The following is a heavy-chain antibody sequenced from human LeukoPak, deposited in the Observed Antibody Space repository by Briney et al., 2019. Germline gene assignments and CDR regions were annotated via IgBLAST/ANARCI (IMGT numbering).Heavy chain of an antibody. CDR1: GFTFSNAW. D-gene: IGHD3-22*01. V-gene: IGHV3-15*01. CDR2: IKSKTDGGTT. J-gene: IGHJ4*02. CDR3: LYYYDSSGYYPLGY. Sequence: PGGSLRLSCAASGFTFSNAWMSWFRQAPGKGLEWVGRIKSKTDGGTTDYAAPVKGRFTISRDDSKNTLYLQMNSLKTEDTAVYYCLYYYDSSGYYPLGYWGQGTLVTVSS.